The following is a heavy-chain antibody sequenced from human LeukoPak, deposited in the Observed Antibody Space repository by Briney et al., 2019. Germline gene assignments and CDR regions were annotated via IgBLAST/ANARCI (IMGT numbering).Heavy chain of an antibody. CDR3: ARGNWYLDY. V-gene: IGHV4-59*01. D-gene: IGHD1-1*01. CDR2: IYYSGSI. Sequence: SETLSLICTVSGGSISSYYWSWIRQPPGKGLEWIGYIYYSGSINYNPYLKSRVTISVDTSKNEFSLKVSSVTAADTAVYYCARGNWYLDYWGQGTLVAVSS. CDR1: GGSISSYY. J-gene: IGHJ4*02.